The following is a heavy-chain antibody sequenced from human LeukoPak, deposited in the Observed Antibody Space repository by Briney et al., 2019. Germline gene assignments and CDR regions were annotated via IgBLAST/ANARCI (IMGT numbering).Heavy chain of an antibody. J-gene: IGHJ4*02. Sequence: GGSLRLSCAPSGFTFSSYSMSWVREAPGAGLEGGSYISSSSSTIYYTDSVKGRFTISRDNAKNSLYLQMNSLRAEGTAVYYSGSAHGGSHYWGQGTLVTGSS. CDR1: GFTFSSYS. CDR2: ISSSSSTI. CDR3: GSAHGGSHY. V-gene: IGHV3-48*01. D-gene: IGHD3-16*01.